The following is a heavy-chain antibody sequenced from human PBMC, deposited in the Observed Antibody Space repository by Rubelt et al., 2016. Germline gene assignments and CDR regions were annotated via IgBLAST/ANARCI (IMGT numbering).Heavy chain of an antibody. CDR2: LYASGST. CDR1: GDAISSYY. Sequence: QVQLQESGPGLVKPSETLSLTCTVSGDAISSYYWSWIRQPAGKGLEWIGRLYASGSTKFNPSLKSGLTMCIGTWKNQVSLKMSSVTAADTAVYYCARDGDCLESRGNFDYWGQGTLVTVSS. J-gene: IGHJ4*02. D-gene: IGHD3-3*01. CDR3: ARDGDCLESRGNFDY. V-gene: IGHV4-4*07.